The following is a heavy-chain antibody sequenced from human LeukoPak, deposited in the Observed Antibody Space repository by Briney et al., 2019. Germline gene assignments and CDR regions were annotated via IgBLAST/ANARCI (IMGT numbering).Heavy chain of an antibody. J-gene: IGHJ4*02. D-gene: IGHD3-10*01. CDR3: AQSRFASGSYSPFNY. V-gene: IGHV2-5*02. CDR2: IYWDDDK. Sequence: SGPTLVNPTQTLTLTCTFSGFSLSTSGVGVAWIRQPPVKALESLAIIYWDDDKRYSPSLKSRLTIAKDTSKNQVVLTMTNMDPVDTATYYCAQSRFASGSYSPFNYWGQGTLVTVSS. CDR1: GFSLSTSGVG.